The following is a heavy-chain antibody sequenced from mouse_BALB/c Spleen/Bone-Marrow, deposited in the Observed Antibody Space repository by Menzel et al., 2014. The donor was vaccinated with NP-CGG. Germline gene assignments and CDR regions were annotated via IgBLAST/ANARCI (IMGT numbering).Heavy chain of an antibody. CDR3: AMYYYGSTLFAY. CDR1: RFNIKDTY. CDR2: IDPANGNT. Sequence: VQLKEPGAELVKPVASVKLSCTASRFNIKDTYMHWVTQRPEQGLERIGRIDPANGNTKYDPKFQGKATITADTASNTAYLKLSSLTSEDTAVYYCAMYYYGSTLFAYWGQRNRVTVSA. J-gene: IGHJ3*01. V-gene: IGHV14-3*02. D-gene: IGHD1-1*01.